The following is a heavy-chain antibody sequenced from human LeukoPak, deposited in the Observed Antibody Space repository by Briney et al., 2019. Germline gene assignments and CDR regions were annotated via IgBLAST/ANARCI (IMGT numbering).Heavy chain of an antibody. V-gene: IGHV4-61*02. CDR2: VYTSGSA. J-gene: IGHJ4*02. D-gene: IGHD2-2*01. Sequence: SETLSLTCTVSGGSISNGSYYWSWVRQPAGKELEWIGRVYTSGSANYNPSLRSRVTISLDTSKNQFSLKLSSVTAADTAVYYCARGRYCGSTGCFYFDFWGQGTLVTVSS. CDR3: ARGRYCGSTGCFYFDF. CDR1: GGSISNGSYY.